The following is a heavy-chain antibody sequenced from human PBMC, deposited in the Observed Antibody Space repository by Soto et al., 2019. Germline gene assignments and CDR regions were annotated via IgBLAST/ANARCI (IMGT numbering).Heavy chain of an antibody. D-gene: IGHD2-2*01. CDR3: ARDHIVLVPAAMVGEYYYYGMDV. Sequence: SETLSLTCTVSGGSISSSSYYWGWIRQPPGKGLEWIGSIYYSGSTYYNPSLKSRVTISVDTSKNQFSLKLSSVTAADTAVYYCARDHIVLVPAAMVGEYYYYGMDVWGQGTTVTVSS. CDR1: GGSISSSSYY. J-gene: IGHJ6*02. CDR2: IYYSGST. V-gene: IGHV4-39*02.